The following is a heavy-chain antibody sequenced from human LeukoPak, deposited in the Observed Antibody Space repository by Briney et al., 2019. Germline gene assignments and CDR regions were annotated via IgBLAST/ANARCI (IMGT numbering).Heavy chain of an antibody. D-gene: IGHD3-22*01. J-gene: IGHJ4*02. CDR1: GFTFSSYT. Sequence: GGSLRLSCAASGFTFSSYTMNWVRQAPGKGLEWVSYISSSGSTIYYADSVKGRFTISRDNAKNSLYLQMNSLRAEDTAVYYCARVPDVITTYFDYWGQGTLVTVSS. V-gene: IGHV3-48*04. CDR3: ARVPDVITTYFDY. CDR2: ISSSGSTI.